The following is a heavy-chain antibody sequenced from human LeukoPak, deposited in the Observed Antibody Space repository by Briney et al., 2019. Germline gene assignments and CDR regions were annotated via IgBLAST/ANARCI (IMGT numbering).Heavy chain of an antibody. D-gene: IGHD3-9*01. CDR2: IKQDGSEE. V-gene: IGHV3-7*03. J-gene: IGHJ3*02. Sequence: PGGSLRLSCAASGFTFSSYWMSWVRQAPGKGLEWVANIKQDGSEEYYVDSVKGQFTISRDNSKNTLYLQMNSLRAEDTAVYYCAKRATYYDILTGYYPGAFDIWGQGTMVTVSS. CDR1: GFTFSSYW. CDR3: AKRATYYDILTGYYPGAFDI.